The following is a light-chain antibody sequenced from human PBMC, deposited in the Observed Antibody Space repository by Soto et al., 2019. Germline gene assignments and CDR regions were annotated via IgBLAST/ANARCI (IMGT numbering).Light chain of an antibody. CDR1: QTISRW. CDR2: TAS. J-gene: IGKJ1*01. CDR3: QEYNNYWR. Sequence: DIQMTQSPSTLSASVGDTVTITCRASQTISRWLAWYLQKPGKAPRLLIYTASTLESGVPSRFSASGSGTEFTLTISSLHPDDFATYYCQEYNNYWRFGQGTKVEVK. V-gene: IGKV1-5*01.